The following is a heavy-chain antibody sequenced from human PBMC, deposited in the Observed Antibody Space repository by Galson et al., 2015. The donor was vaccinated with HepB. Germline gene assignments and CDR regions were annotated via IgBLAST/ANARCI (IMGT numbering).Heavy chain of an antibody. CDR3: ARAGVNIVATIREAFDI. J-gene: IGHJ3*02. CDR1: GGAFGSYA. D-gene: IGHD5-12*01. Sequence: SVKVSCKASGGAFGSYAISWVRQAPGQGLEWMGGIIPIFGTANYAQKFQGRVTITADESTSTAYMELSSLRSEDTAVYYCARAGVNIVATIREAFDIWGQGTMVTVSS. CDR2: IIPIFGTA. V-gene: IGHV1-69*13.